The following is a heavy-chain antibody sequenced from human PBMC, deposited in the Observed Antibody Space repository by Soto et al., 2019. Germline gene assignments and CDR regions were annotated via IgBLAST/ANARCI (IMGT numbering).Heavy chain of an antibody. J-gene: IGHJ3*02. Sequence: QVQLVESGGGVVQPGRSLRLSCTTSGFTFGSFGMHWVRQAPGQGLEWVAVIWYDGSNKYYGDSVKGRFTISRDNSKNTLDLQMNSLSAEDTAVYYCARQGYSSCWYDRNGFDIWGQGTMVIVSS. V-gene: IGHV3-33*01. D-gene: IGHD6-19*01. CDR1: GFTFGSFG. CDR3: ARQGYSSCWYDRNGFDI. CDR2: IWYDGSNK.